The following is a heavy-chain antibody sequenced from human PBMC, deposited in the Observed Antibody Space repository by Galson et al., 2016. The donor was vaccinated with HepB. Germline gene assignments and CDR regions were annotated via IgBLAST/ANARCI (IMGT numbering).Heavy chain of an antibody. CDR2: IYSGGNI. Sequence: SLRLSCAASGFSVNHNYMTWVRQAPGKGLEWVSLIYSGGNINYADSVKGRFTISRDSSKNTLYLQMNSLRTEDTAMYYCATVNYISGTHYWGQGTLVTVSS. CDR1: GFSVNHNY. V-gene: IGHV3-53*01. D-gene: IGHD3-10*01. J-gene: IGHJ4*02. CDR3: ATVNYISGTHY.